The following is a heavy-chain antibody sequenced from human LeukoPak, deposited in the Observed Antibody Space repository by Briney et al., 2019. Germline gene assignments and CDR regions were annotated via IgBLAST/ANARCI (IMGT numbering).Heavy chain of an antibody. V-gene: IGHV4-59*08. CDR2: IYYSGST. D-gene: IGHD3-22*01. CDR1: GGSISSYY. CDR3: ARLADSINGWDY. J-gene: IGHJ4*02. Sequence: SETLSLTCTVSGGSISSYYWSWIRQPPGKGLEWIGYIYYSGSTNYNPSLKSRVTISVDTSKNQFSLKLSSVTAADTAVYYCARLADSINGWDYWGQGTLVTVSS.